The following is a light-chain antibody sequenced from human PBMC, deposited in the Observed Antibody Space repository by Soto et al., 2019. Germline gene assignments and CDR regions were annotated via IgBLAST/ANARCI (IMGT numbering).Light chain of an antibody. J-gene: IGKJ1*01. CDR1: QSVYNNY. CDR3: QQYGSSPWT. Sequence: EIVLTQSPGTLSLSPGERATLSCRASQSVYNNYLAWYQQKPGQAPRLLIYGASSRATGIPDRFSGSGSGTDFTLTISRLEPEDGAVYYCQQYGSSPWTFGQGTKVEIK. CDR2: GAS. V-gene: IGKV3-20*01.